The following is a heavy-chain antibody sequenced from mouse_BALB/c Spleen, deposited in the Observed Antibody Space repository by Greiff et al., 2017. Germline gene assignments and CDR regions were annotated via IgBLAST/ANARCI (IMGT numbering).Heavy chain of an antibody. D-gene: IGHD2-4*01. CDR3: ASLYDYDAFAY. J-gene: IGHJ3*01. CDR1: GYSFTSYY. V-gene: IGHV1S135*01. Sequence: EVKLQESGPELMKPGASVKISCKASGYSFTSYYMHWVKQSHGKSLEWIGYIDPFNGGTSYNQKFKGKATLTVDKSSSTAYMHLSSLTSEDSAVYYCASLYDYDAFAYWGQGTLVTVSA. CDR2: IDPFNGGT.